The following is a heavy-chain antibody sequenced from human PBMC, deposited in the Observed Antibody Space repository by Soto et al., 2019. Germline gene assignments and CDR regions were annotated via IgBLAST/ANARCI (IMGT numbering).Heavy chain of an antibody. Sequence: QVQLVQSGAEVKKPGSSVKVSCKASGGTFSSSTISWVRQAPGQGLEWMGRIIPILGIANYAQKFQGRVTITADKYTSTAYMELSSRRSEDTAVYYCAISAYYDYIWGSYRSGFDYWGQGTLVTVSS. CDR2: IIPILGIA. J-gene: IGHJ4*02. V-gene: IGHV1-69*02. D-gene: IGHD3-16*02. CDR3: AISAYYDYIWGSYRSGFDY. CDR1: GGTFSSST.